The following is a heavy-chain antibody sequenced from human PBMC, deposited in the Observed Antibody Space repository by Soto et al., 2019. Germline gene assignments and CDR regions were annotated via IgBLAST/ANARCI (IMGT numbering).Heavy chain of an antibody. CDR2: ISAYNGNT. V-gene: IGHV1-18*01. CDR3: ARDLWDIVVVPAAMDWFDP. CDR1: GYTFTSYG. Sequence: GASVKVSCKASGYTFTSYGISWVRQAPGQGLEWMGWISAYNGNTSYAQKLQGRVTMTTDTSTSTAYMELRSLRSDDTAVYYCARDLWDIVVVPAAMDWFDPWGQGTLVTVSS. D-gene: IGHD2-2*01. J-gene: IGHJ5*02.